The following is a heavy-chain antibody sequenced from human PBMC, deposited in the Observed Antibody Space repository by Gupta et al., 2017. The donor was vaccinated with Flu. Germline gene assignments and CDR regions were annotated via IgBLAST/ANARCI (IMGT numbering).Heavy chain of an antibody. J-gene: IGHJ4*02. V-gene: IGHV4-59*08. Sequence: QVQLQESGPGLVKPSETLSLTCTVSGDSYRGYHDRWSRQPPGKGLEWIGYIYYSGTTSYNPPLKSRVTIAVDPSKNQFSLKLSSVTAADTALYYCARNITDGYNSFDYWGQGTLVTVSS. CDR3: ARNITDGYNSFDY. CDR1: GDSYRGYH. D-gene: IGHD5-12*01. CDR2: IYYSGTT.